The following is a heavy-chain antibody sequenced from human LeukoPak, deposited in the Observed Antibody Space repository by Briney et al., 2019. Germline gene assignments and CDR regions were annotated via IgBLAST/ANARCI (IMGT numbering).Heavy chain of an antibody. CDR2: ISSSGSTI. CDR3: FALAPYYYDSSGYPVY. V-gene: IGHV3-48*03. J-gene: IGHJ4*02. CDR1: GFTFSSYE. D-gene: IGHD3-22*01. Sequence: GGSLRLSCAASGFTFSSYEMNWVRQAPGKGLEWVSYISSSGSTIYYADSVKGRFTISRDNAKNSLYLQMNSLRAEDTAVYYCFALAPYYYDSSGYPVYWGQGTLVTVSA.